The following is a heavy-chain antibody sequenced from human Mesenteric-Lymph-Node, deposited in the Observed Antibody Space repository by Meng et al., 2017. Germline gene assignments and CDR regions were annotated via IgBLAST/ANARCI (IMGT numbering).Heavy chain of an antibody. CDR3: TRWVSQRWESNTFDP. J-gene: IGHJ5*02. Sequence: QVRLWQSGAEVKKPGASVKVSCKTSGYTFTSYYIHWMRQAPGQGLEWMGIIKTRDGDTTYAQKFQGRVTMTSDTSTSTVYMEFSSLRSEDSAIYYCTRWVSQRWESNTFDPWGQGSLVTVSS. CDR2: IKTRDGDT. D-gene: IGHD1-26*01. CDR1: GYTFTSYY. V-gene: IGHV1-46*03.